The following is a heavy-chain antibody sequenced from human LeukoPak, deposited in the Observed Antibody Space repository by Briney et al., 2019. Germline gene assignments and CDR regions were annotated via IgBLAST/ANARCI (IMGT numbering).Heavy chain of an antibody. Sequence: SETLSLTCTVSGGSISSGSYYWSWIRQPAGKGLEWIGRIYTSGSTNYNPSLKSRVTISVDTSKNQFSLKLSSVTAADTAVYYCARGCVDYYGSGSYLPLARAYYFDYWGQGTLVTVSS. V-gene: IGHV4-61*02. CDR3: ARGCVDYYGSGSYLPLARAYYFDY. CDR2: IYTSGST. CDR1: GGSISSGSYY. D-gene: IGHD3-10*01. J-gene: IGHJ4*02.